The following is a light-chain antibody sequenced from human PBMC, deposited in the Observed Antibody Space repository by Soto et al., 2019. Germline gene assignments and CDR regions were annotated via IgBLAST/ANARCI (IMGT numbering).Light chain of an antibody. CDR3: QQYGISPRT. CDR2: GAS. Sequence: IVLTQSPGTLSLSPGERATLSCRASQSVSSSYLAWYQQKPGQAPRLLIYGASSRATGIPDMFSGSGSGTDFTLTISRLEPEDFAVYYCQQYGISPRTFGQGTKVEIK. V-gene: IGKV3-20*01. J-gene: IGKJ1*01. CDR1: QSVSSSY.